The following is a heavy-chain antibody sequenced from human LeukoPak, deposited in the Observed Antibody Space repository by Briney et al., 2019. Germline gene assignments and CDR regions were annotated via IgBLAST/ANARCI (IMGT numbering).Heavy chain of an antibody. V-gene: IGHV4-39*01. Sequence: PSETLSLTCTVSGGSISSSSYYWGWIRQPPGKGLEWIGSIYYSGSTYYNPSLKSRVTISVDTSKNQFSLKLSSVTAADTAVYYCEATYYYDSGGYYYRPYYYYYMDVWGKGTTVTVSS. D-gene: IGHD3-22*01. CDR1: GGSISSSSYY. CDR3: EATYYYDSGGYYYRPYYYYYMDV. CDR2: IYYSGST. J-gene: IGHJ6*03.